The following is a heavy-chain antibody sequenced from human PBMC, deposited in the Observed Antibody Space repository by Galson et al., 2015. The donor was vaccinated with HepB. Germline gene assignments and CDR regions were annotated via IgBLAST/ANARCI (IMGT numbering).Heavy chain of an antibody. V-gene: IGHV3-33*08. Sequence: SLRLSCAASGFTFSDYYMSWIRQAPGKGLEWVAVIWYDGSNKYYADSVKGRFTISRDNSKNTLYLQMNSLRAEDTAVYYCTRDVADIVVVVAATGEGYFDYWGQGTLVTVSS. CDR1: GFTFSDYY. D-gene: IGHD2-15*01. CDR3: TRDVADIVVVVAATGEGYFDY. J-gene: IGHJ4*03. CDR2: IWYDGSNK.